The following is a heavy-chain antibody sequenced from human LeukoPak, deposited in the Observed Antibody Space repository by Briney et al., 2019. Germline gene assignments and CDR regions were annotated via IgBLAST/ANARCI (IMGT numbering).Heavy chain of an antibody. CDR3: TTELSMVRGVIKGPFFDY. J-gene: IGHJ4*02. CDR1: GFTFSNAW. D-gene: IGHD3-10*01. Sequence: GGSLRLSCAASGFTFSNAWMSWVRQAPGKGLEWVGRIKSKTDGGTTDYAAPVKGRFTISRDDSKNTLYLQMNSLKTEDTAVYYCTTELSMVRGVIKGPFFDYWGQGTLVTVSS. CDR2: IKSKTDGGTT. V-gene: IGHV3-15*01.